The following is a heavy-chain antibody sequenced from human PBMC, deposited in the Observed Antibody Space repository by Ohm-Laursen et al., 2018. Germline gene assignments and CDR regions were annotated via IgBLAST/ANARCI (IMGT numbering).Heavy chain of an antibody. CDR2: IRGSGGTT. V-gene: IGHV3-23*01. CDR3: AKEWGQVDN. Sequence: SLRLSCAASGFTFSSYGMGWVRQAPGKGLEWVSGIRGSGGTTYYADSVKGRFTISRDNSKNTLYLQMNSLRAEDTAVYYCAKEWGQVDNWGQGTLVTVSS. J-gene: IGHJ4*02. D-gene: IGHD1-26*01. CDR1: GFTFSSYG.